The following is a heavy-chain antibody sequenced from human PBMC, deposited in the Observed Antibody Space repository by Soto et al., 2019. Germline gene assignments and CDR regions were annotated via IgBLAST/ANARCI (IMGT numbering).Heavy chain of an antibody. CDR2: ISGSDDST. Sequence: GGSLRLSCAASGFTFSSYAMGWVRQAPGKGLEWVSAISGSDDSTDYADSVKGRFTISRDYSKSTLYLQMSSLGAEDTAVYYCAKAGAGAGTSEAFDIWGQGTLVTV. J-gene: IGHJ3*02. CDR1: GFTFSSYA. V-gene: IGHV3-23*01. CDR3: AKAGAGAGTSEAFDI. D-gene: IGHD6-19*01.